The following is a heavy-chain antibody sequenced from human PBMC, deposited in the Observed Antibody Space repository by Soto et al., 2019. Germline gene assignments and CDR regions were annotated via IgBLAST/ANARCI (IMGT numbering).Heavy chain of an antibody. D-gene: IGHD6-13*01. Sequence: PSETLSLTCSVSGGSVSSSSYYWVWIRQPPGKGLEWIGSIYYSGSTYYNPSLKSRVTMSVDTSKNQFSLTLSSLTAADTAVYYCAKTSGYSSTWNFDYWGQGTLVTVS. CDR3: AKTSGYSSTWNFDY. V-gene: IGHV4-39*01. CDR2: IYYSGST. J-gene: IGHJ4*02. CDR1: GGSVSSSSYY.